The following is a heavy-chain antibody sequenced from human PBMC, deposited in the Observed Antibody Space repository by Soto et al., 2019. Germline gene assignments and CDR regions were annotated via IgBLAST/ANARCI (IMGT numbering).Heavy chain of an antibody. CDR2: VYDTDGT. CDR3: TTDDVLPWFGEPLRTDY. Sequence: GGSLRLSCEAFGLTVSGKKYMAWVRQAPGKGLEWVSGVYDTDGTYYADSVKGRFTSSRDSSKTIVYLQMNSLRPEDTAVYYCTTDDVLPWFGEPLRTDYWGQGTLVTVSS. D-gene: IGHD3-10*01. J-gene: IGHJ4*02. CDR1: GLTVSGKKY. V-gene: IGHV3-53*01.